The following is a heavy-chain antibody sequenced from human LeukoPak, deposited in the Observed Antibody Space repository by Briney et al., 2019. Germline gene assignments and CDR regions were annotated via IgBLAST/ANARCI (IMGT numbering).Heavy chain of an antibody. CDR2: VSGGSDNK. J-gene: IGHJ3*01. D-gene: IGHD3-10*01. CDR1: GFIFTDYA. V-gene: IGHV3-23*01. Sequence: PGGSLTLSCAASGFIFTDYALAWVRQAPGKGLEWVSYVSGGSDNKGFADSVQGRFTISRDNSKNMLYLQMRSLRAEDTAVYYCARVVYYGAGSYFYGGAGTFDLWGQGTVVTVSS. CDR3: ARVVYYGAGSYFYGGAGTFDL.